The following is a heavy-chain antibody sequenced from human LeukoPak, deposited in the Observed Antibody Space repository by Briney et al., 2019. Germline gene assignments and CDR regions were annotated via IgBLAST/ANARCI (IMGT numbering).Heavy chain of an antibody. D-gene: IGHD6-13*01. V-gene: IGHV4-30-2*01. J-gene: IGHJ4*02. CDR1: GGSISSGGYS. CDR2: IYHSGST. CDR3: ATGISPNAASYYFDY. Sequence: SQTLSLTCAVSGGSISSGGYSWSWIRQPPGKGLEWIGYIYHSGSTYYNPSLKSRVTISVDRSKNQFSLKLSSVPAADTAVYYCATGISPNAASYYFDYWGQGTLVTVSS.